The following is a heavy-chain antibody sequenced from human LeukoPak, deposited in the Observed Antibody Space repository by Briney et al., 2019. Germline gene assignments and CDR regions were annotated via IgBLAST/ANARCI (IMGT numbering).Heavy chain of an antibody. D-gene: IGHD6-19*01. CDR2: INHSGST. Sequence: SETLSLTSAVYGGSFSGYYWSWIRQPPGKGLEWIGEINHSGSTNYNPSLKSRVTISVDTSKNQFSLKLSSVTAADTAVYYCARVAVAGTSDYWGQGTLVTVSS. V-gene: IGHV4-34*01. J-gene: IGHJ4*02. CDR3: ARVAVAGTSDY. CDR1: GGSFSGYY.